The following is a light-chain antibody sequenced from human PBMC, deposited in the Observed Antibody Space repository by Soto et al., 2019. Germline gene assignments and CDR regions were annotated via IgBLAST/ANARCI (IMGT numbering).Light chain of an antibody. CDR2: KAS. J-gene: IGKJ1*01. CDR1: QSISQY. V-gene: IGKV1-5*03. CDR3: HQYKGT. Sequence: IPISQSPSSLSASLGHRVSITCRAPQSISQYLSFYQQKPGKGPNLVIYKASSLESGVRSRFSGSGSGTELTLTLRSLHGYDFARYYCHQYKGTFGQGTKVDIK.